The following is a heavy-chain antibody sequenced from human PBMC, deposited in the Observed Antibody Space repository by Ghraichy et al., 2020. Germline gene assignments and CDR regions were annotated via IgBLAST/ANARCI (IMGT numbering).Heavy chain of an antibody. D-gene: IGHD2-15*01. Sequence: SETLSLTCTVSGGSISSGGYYWSWIRQHPGKGLEWIGYIYYSGSTYYNPSLKSRVTISVDTSKNQFSLKLSSVTAADTAVYYCARNVYCRGGSWDFDYLDQETLLTVSS. V-gene: IGHV4-31*03. CDR3: ARNVYCRGGSWDFDY. CDR1: GGSISSGGYY. J-gene: IGHJ4*02. CDR2: IYYSGST.